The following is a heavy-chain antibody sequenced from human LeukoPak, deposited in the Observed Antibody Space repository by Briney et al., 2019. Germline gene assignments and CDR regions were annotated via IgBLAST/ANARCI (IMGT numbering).Heavy chain of an antibody. J-gene: IGHJ4*02. D-gene: IGHD6-13*01. CDR1: GFIFGTYA. V-gene: IGHV3-23*01. Sequence: PGGSLRLSCAASGFIFGTYAMSWVRQAPGKGLQWVSTISGSGSDTYYADSVKGRFTISRDNSKNTLYLQMNSLRAEDTAVYYCVKDVGGYSSTWYTFWGQGILVTVSS. CDR3: VKDVGGYSSTWYTF. CDR2: ISGSGSDT.